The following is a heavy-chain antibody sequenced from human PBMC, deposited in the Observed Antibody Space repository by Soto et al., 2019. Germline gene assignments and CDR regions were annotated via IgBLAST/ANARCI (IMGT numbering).Heavy chain of an antibody. CDR2: ISYDGSNK. CDR1: GFTFSSYG. J-gene: IGHJ3*02. V-gene: IGHV3-30*18. CDR3: AKGSFGGVIVLDAFDI. D-gene: IGHD3-16*02. Sequence: GGSLRLSCAASGFTFSSYGMHWVRQAPGKGLEWVAVISYDGSNKYYADSVKGRFTISRDNSKNTLYLQMNSLRAEDTAVYYCAKGSFGGVIVLDAFDIWGQGTMVTVSS.